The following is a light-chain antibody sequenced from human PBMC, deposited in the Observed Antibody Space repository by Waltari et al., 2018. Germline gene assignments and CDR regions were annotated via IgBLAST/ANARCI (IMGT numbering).Light chain of an antibody. CDR3: SSYTSIIPPFL. V-gene: IGLV2-14*01. Sequence: QSALTQPASVSGSPGQSITISCTLSSSDLGGYIFVSWYQQHPGKAPKLMIYDVSHRPSGVSNRFSGSKSGNKASLTISGLQPEDEADYYCSSYTSIIPPFLFGTGTKVTVL. CDR2: DVS. J-gene: IGLJ1*01. CDR1: SSDLGGYIF.